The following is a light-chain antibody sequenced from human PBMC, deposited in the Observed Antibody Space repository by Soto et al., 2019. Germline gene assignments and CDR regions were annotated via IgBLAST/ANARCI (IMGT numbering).Light chain of an antibody. CDR3: LLSYGDARV. CDR2: DTS. Sequence: QAVVTQEPSLTVPPGGTVTLTCGSNTGAVTSGHYPFWFQQKPGQAPRTLIYDTSDKHSWTPARFSGSLLGDKAALTLSGAQPEDEAEYYCLLSYGDARVFGGGTKLTVL. V-gene: IGLV7-46*01. CDR1: TGAVTSGHY. J-gene: IGLJ3*02.